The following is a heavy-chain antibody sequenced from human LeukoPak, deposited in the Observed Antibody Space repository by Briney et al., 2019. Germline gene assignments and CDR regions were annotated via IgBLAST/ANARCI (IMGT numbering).Heavy chain of an antibody. CDR3: ARFDGSGSSYFDY. V-gene: IGHV4-38-2*01. D-gene: IGHD3-10*01. CDR1: GFTFSDYY. CDR2: IYYSGST. J-gene: IGHJ4*02. Sequence: KPGGSLRLSCAASGFTFSDYYWGWIRQPPGKGLEWIGSIYYSGSTYYNPSLKSRVTISVDTSKNQFSLKLTSVTAADTAVYYCARFDGSGSSYFDYWGQGTLVTVSS.